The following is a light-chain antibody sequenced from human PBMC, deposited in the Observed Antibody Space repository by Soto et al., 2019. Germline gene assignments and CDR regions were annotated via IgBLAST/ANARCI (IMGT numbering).Light chain of an antibody. Sequence: QSVLTQPPSVSGAPGQRVTISCTGSSSNIGAGYGVHWYQQLPGTAPKLLIYADNNRPSGVLDRLSGSKSGTSASLAITGLQAEDEADYYCQSYDTSLSGFVVFGGGTKLTVL. CDR3: QSYDTSLSGFVV. J-gene: IGLJ2*01. V-gene: IGLV1-40*01. CDR2: ADN. CDR1: SSNIGAGYG.